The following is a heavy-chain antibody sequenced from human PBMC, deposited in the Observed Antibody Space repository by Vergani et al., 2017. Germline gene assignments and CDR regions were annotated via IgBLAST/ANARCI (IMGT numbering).Heavy chain of an antibody. J-gene: IGHJ6*02. D-gene: IGHD3-10*01. CDR1: GFTFSSYA. CDR3: AKDFTAVPVFMDV. V-gene: IGHV3-23*01. CDR2: ISGSGGST. Sequence: EVQLLESGGGLVQPGGSLRLSCAASGFTFSSYAMSWVRQAPGKGLEWVSAISGSGGSTYYADSVKGRFTISRDNSKKTLSLQMNSLRAKDAAVDYCAKDFTAVPVFMDVWGQGTTVTVSS.